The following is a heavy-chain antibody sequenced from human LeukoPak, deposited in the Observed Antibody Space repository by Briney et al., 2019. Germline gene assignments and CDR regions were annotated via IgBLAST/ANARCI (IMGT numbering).Heavy chain of an antibody. CDR1: GFTFSSYW. D-gene: IGHD3-10*01. CDR2: IKQDGSEK. J-gene: IGHJ6*02. Sequence: GGSLRLSCAASGFTFSSYWMSWVRQAPGKGLEWVANIKQDGSEKYYVDSVKGRFTISRDNAKNSLYLQMNSLRAEDTAVYYCAKDLRISLGTYGSHYYYGMDVWGQGTTVIVSS. V-gene: IGHV3-7*01. CDR3: AKDLRISLGTYGSHYYYGMDV.